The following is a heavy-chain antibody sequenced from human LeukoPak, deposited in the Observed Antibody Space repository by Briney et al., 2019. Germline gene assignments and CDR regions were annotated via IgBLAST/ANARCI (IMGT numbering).Heavy chain of an antibody. J-gene: IGHJ3*02. CDR1: GGTFSSYA. Sequence: RASVKVSCKASGGTFSSYAISWVRQAPGQGLEWMGGIIPIFGTANYAQKFQGRVTITADKSTSTAYMELSSLRSEDTAVYYCARGVIYGSGSYYNLRGNAFDIWGQGTMVTVSS. D-gene: IGHD3-10*01. CDR3: ARGVIYGSGSYYNLRGNAFDI. V-gene: IGHV1-69*06. CDR2: IIPIFGTA.